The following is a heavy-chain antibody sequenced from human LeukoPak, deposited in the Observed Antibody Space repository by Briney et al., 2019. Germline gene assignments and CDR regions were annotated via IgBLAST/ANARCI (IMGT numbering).Heavy chain of an antibody. CDR1: GFTFSSYG. Sequence: GGSLRLSCAASGFTFSSYGMHWVRWAPGKGLEWVAVISYDGSNKYYADSVKGRFTISRDNSKNTLYLQMNSLRAEDTAVYYCALSSVRGAYGMDVWGQGTTVTVSS. D-gene: IGHD3-10*01. J-gene: IGHJ6*02. V-gene: IGHV3-30*03. CDR2: ISYDGSNK. CDR3: ALSSVRGAYGMDV.